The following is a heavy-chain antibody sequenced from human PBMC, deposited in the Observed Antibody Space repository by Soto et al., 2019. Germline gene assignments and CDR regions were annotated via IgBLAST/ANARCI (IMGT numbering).Heavy chain of an antibody. V-gene: IGHV4-30-4*01. J-gene: IGHJ4*02. CDR1: GGSISSGDYY. CDR2: IYYSGST. D-gene: IGHD3-10*01. CDR3: GAMVRGVMRYDY. Sequence: ASETLSLTCTVSGGSISSGDYYWSWIRQPPGKGLEWIGYIYYSGSTNYNPSLKSRVTISIDTSKNQFSLKLSSVTAADTAVYYCGAMVRGVMRYDYWGRGTLVTVS.